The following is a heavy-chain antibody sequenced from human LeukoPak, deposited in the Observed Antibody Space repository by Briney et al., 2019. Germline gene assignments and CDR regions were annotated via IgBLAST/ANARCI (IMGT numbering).Heavy chain of an antibody. CDR3: ARNGYGSGSSY. V-gene: IGHV4-61*02. CDR1: GGSMSSVSNF. J-gene: IGHJ4*02. D-gene: IGHD3-10*01. Sequence: SETLSLTCAVSGGSMSSVSNFWSWIRQPAGKGLEWIGRIHTSGNPNYNPSLKSRVTISVDTSKNQFSLQLNSVTAADTAVYYCARNGYGSGSSYWGQGTLVTVS. CDR2: IHTSGNP.